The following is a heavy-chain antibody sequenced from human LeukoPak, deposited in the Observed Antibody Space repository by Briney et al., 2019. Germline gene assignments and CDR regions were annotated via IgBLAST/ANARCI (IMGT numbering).Heavy chain of an antibody. J-gene: IGHJ4*02. Sequence: GGSLRLSCAASGFTFSSYGMHWVRQAPGKGLEWVAVISYDGSNKYYADSVKGRFTISRDNSKNTLYLQMNSLRAEDTAVYSCAKDVRQWLAPTYYFHYWGQGTLVRVSA. CDR3: AKDVRQWLAPTYYFHY. V-gene: IGHV3-30*18. CDR1: GFTFSSYG. D-gene: IGHD6-19*01. CDR2: ISYDGSNK.